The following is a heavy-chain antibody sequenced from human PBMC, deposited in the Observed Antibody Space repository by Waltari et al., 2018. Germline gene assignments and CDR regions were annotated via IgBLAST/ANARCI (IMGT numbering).Heavy chain of an antibody. V-gene: IGHV4-38-2*01. CDR1: GFPIKSGYY. D-gene: IGHD3-22*01. Sequence: QVQLQESGPGLARPSETLSLSCAVSGFPIKSGYYWAWVRQPPGKGLEWIARVFRKRDKYYKPSLQSRVTISMDTSKNQISLQLTSVTAADTALYYCVRPMYDSSDQGLAFDLWGQGTMVTVSS. J-gene: IGHJ3*01. CDR3: VRPMYDSSDQGLAFDL. CDR2: VFRKRDK.